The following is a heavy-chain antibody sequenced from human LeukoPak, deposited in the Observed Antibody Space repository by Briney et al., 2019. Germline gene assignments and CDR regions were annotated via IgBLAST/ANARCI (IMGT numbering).Heavy chain of an antibody. D-gene: IGHD3-10*01. J-gene: IGHJ4*02. Sequence: GESLKISCKASGYSFTSYWIGWVRQLPGRGLEWMGIIYPGDSDTRYSPSFQGQVTISADKSISTAYLQWSSLKASDTAMYYCARHRYGSGSVWYYFDYWGQGTLVTVSS. V-gene: IGHV5-51*01. CDR1: GYSFTSYW. CDR3: ARHRYGSGSVWYYFDY. CDR2: IYPGDSDT.